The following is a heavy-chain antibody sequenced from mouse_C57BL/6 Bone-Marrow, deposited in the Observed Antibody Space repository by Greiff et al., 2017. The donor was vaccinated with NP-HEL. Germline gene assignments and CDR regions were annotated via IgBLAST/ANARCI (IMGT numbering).Heavy chain of an antibody. D-gene: IGHD2-1*01. J-gene: IGHJ4*01. CDR1: GYTFTSYW. CDR2: IHPYDSDT. Sequence: QVQLQQPGAELVKPGASVKVSCKASGYTFTSYWMHWVKQRPGQGLEWIGRIHPYDSDTNYNQKFKGKATLTVDKSSSTAYMQLSSLTSEDSAVYYCSIRPHLLSPYAMDYWGQGTSVTVSS. CDR3: SIRPHLLSPYAMDY. V-gene: IGHV1-74*01.